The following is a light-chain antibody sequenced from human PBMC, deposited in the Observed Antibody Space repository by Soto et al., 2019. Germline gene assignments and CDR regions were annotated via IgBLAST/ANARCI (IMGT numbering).Light chain of an antibody. J-gene: IGKJ3*01. CDR3: LQKYFYPFT. CDR1: QGIRND. CDR2: AAS. V-gene: IGKV1-6*01. Sequence: AIQMTQSPSSLSASVGDRVTITCRASQGIRNDLDWFQQKPGKAPKLLIYAASNLQSGVPARFSGSGSGTDFTLTISSLQPEDFATYYCLQKYFYPFTVGPGTKVDIK.